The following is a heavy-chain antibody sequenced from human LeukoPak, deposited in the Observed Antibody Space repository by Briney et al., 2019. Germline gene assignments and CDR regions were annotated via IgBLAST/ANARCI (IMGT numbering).Heavy chain of an antibody. J-gene: IGHJ4*02. Sequence: GASLRLSCAASGFTFSSYAMSWVRQAPGKGLERVSAISGSGGSTYYADSVKGRFTISRDNSKNTLYLQMNSLRAEDTAVYYCAKSTAMVTSFDYWGQGTLVTVSS. CDR1: GFTFSSYA. CDR2: ISGSGGST. V-gene: IGHV3-23*01. D-gene: IGHD5-18*01. CDR3: AKSTAMVTSFDY.